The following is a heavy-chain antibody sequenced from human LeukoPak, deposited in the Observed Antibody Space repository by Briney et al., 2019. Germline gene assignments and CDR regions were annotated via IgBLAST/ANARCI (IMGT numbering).Heavy chain of an antibody. CDR2: ISSSSSYI. V-gene: IGHV3-21*01. D-gene: IGHD6-13*01. CDR3: ARVKERSSWSGTTDY. J-gene: IGHJ4*02. CDR1: GFTFSSYS. Sequence: PGGSLRLSCAASGFTFSSYSMNWVRQAPGKGLEWVSSISSSSSYIYYADSVKGRFTISRDNAKNSLYLQMNSLRAEDTAVYYCARVKERSSWSGTTDYWGQGTLVTVSS.